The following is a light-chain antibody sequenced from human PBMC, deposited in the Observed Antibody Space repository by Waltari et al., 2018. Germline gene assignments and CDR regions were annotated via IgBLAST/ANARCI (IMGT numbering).Light chain of an antibody. CDR1: SSDVGAYNY. V-gene: IGLV2-14*03. CDR3: ASYVSSSTLEL. CDR2: DVS. Sequence: QSALTQPASVSGSPGQSITISCTGSSSDVGAYNYVSWYQQPPGKAPRLIIFDVSNRPSGVSNRFSGSKSGNTASLTISGLQAEDEADYYCASYVSSSTLELFGGGTSLTVL. J-gene: IGLJ3*02.